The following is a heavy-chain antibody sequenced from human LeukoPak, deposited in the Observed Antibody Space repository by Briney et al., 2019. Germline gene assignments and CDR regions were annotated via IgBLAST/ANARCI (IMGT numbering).Heavy chain of an antibody. CDR2: ISYDGSNK. CDR1: GFTLGSHA. CDR3: AKDREIAVAPLYFDY. J-gene: IGHJ4*02. Sequence: PGRSLRLSCAASGFTLGSHAMHWVRQAPGKGLEWVAVISYDGSNKYYADYVKGRFTISRDNSKNTLYLQMNSLRAEDTAVYYCAKDREIAVAPLYFDYWGQGTLVTVSS. V-gene: IGHV3-30*04. D-gene: IGHD6-19*01.